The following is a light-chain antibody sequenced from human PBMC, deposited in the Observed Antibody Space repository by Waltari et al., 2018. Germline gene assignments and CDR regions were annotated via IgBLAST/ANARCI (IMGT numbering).Light chain of an antibody. V-gene: IGKV3-15*01. CDR2: GAS. Sequence: EIVMTQSPATLSVSVGERATLSCRASQRFGSNLAWYQLKPGQAPRLLLSGASTRATGIPARFSGSGSGTEFTLTISSLQSEDFAVYYCQQYNDWPPTFGGGTK. J-gene: IGKJ4*01. CDR1: QRFGSN. CDR3: QQYNDWPPT.